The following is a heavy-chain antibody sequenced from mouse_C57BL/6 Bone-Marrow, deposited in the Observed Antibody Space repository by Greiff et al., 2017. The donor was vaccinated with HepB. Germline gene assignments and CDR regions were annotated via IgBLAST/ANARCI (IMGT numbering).Heavy chain of an antibody. CDR1: GYTFTSYW. V-gene: IGHV1-50*01. CDR2: IDPSDSYT. CDR3: ASRDGSRTYWYFDV. D-gene: IGHD1-1*01. Sequence: QVQLKQPGAELVKPGASVKLSCKASGYTFTSYWMQWVKQRPGQGLEWIGEIDPSDSYTNYNQKFKGKATLTVDTSSSTAYMQLSSLTSEDSAVYYCASRDGSRTYWYFDVWGTGTTVTVSS. J-gene: IGHJ1*03.